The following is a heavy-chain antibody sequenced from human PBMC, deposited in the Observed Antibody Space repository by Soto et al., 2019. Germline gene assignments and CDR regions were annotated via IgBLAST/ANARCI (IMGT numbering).Heavy chain of an antibody. Sequence: VSGPTLVNPTETLTLTCTVSGFSLYNPTMGVSWVRQPPGKALEWLAHIFSNDEKSYSTSLKTRLTISKDTSKSQVVLSMAHMDPLDTATFYCARTRRIATTALSFYSYTVDVWGQGTTVTVSS. CDR2: IFSNDEK. D-gene: IGHD6-13*01. CDR3: ARTRRIATTALSFYSYTVDV. J-gene: IGHJ6*02. CDR1: GFSLYNPTMG. V-gene: IGHV2-26*01.